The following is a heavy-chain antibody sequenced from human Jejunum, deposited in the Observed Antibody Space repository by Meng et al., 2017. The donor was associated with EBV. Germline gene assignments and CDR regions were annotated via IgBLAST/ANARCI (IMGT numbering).Heavy chain of an antibody. Sequence: QVQLVESGGGLVKPGGYLRLSCAASGFTFSNHYMNWIRQAPGKGLEWVSYISGSSHDTNYADSVKGRFTISRDNAKNSLYLQLNSLTVEDTAVYYCARDARLAPYWGQGTLVTVSS. J-gene: IGHJ4*02. D-gene: IGHD1-1*01. V-gene: IGHV3-11*05. CDR2: ISGSSHDT. CDR1: GFTFSNHY. CDR3: ARDARLAPY.